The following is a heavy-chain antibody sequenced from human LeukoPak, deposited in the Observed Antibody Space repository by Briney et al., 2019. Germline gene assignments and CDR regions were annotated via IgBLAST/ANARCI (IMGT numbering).Heavy chain of an antibody. CDR1: GYSFTSYW. CDR3: ARGPTYYDFWSGYYPPYYFDY. J-gene: IGHJ4*02. D-gene: IGHD3-3*01. V-gene: IGHV5-51*01. Sequence: GESLKISCKGSGYSFTSYWIGWVRQMPGKGLEWMGIIYPGDSDTRYSPSFQGRVTISADKSISTAYLQWSSLKASDTAMYYCARGPTYYDFWSGYYPPYYFDYWGQGTLVTVSS. CDR2: IYPGDSDT.